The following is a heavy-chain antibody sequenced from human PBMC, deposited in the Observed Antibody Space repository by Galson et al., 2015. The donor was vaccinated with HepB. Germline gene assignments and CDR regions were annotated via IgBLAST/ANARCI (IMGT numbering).Heavy chain of an antibody. CDR1: GYTFTSYG. J-gene: IGHJ4*02. V-gene: IGHV1-18*04. CDR3: ARDGSGSWGDY. CDR2: INAYNGDK. Sequence: SVKVSCKASGYTFTSYGINWVRQAPGQGLEWMGCINAYNGDKDFAQKFQGRVTMTTDTSTSTAYMELRSLRSDDTAVYFCARDGSGSWGDYWGQGTLVTVSS. D-gene: IGHD3-10*01.